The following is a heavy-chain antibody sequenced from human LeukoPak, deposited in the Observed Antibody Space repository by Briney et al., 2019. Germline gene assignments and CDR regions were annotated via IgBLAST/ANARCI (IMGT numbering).Heavy chain of an antibody. V-gene: IGHV6-1*01. CDR2: TYYRSKLYN. Sequence: SQTLSLTCAISGDSFSTNSAAWNWLRQSPSRGLEWLGRTYYRSKLYNDYAVSVKSRITINPDTSKNQFSLQLNSVTPEDTAVYYCASDGLAQLWSGAFDIWGQGTMVTVSS. CDR3: ASDGLAQLWSGAFDI. CDR1: GDSFSTNSAA. J-gene: IGHJ3*02. D-gene: IGHD5-18*01.